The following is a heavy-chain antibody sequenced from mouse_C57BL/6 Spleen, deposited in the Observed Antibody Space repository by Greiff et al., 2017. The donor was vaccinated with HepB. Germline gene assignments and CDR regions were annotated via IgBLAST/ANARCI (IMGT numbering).Heavy chain of an antibody. V-gene: IGHV1-52*01. CDR1: GYTFTSYW. D-gene: IGHD2-1*01. CDR2: IDPSDSET. CDR3: ARRGGNYFFMDY. J-gene: IGHJ4*01. Sequence: VQLQQSGAELVRPGSSVKLSCKASGYTFTSYWMHWVKQRPIQGLEWIGNIDPSDSETHYNQKFKDKATLTVEKSSSTAYMQLSSLTSEDSAVYYCARRGGNYFFMDYWGQGTSVTVSS.